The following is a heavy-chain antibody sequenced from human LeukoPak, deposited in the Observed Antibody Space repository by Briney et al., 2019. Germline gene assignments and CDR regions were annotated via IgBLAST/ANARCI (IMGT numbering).Heavy chain of an antibody. CDR2: INPNSGGT. D-gene: IGHD3-9*01. Sequence: ASVKVSCKASGYSFTGYYMHWVRQAPGQGLEWMGWINPNSGGTNYVQNFQGRVTMTRATSISTAYMELRRLRSDDTAVYYCATSPITYYDILTGYYLGILFVPWGQGTLVTVSS. J-gene: IGHJ5*02. CDR1: GYSFTGYY. V-gene: IGHV1-2*02. CDR3: ATSPITYYDILTGYYLGILFVP.